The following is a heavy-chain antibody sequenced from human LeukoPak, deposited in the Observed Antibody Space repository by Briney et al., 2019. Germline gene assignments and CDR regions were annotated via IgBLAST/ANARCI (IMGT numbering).Heavy chain of an antibody. CDR2: IYTSGST. CDR3: ATTYDYRYYMDV. V-gene: IGHV4-38-2*02. D-gene: IGHD5-12*01. J-gene: IGHJ6*03. CDR1: GYSISSGYC. Sequence: SETLSLTCTVSGYSISSGYCWGWIRQPPGKGLEWIGRIYTSGSTNYNPSLKSRVTMSVDKSKNQLSLKLSSVTAADTAVYYCATTYDYRYYMDVWGKGTTVTVSS.